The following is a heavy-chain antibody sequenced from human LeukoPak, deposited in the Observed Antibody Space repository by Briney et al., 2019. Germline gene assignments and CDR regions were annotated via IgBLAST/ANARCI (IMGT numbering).Heavy chain of an antibody. CDR2: VFYTGTT. CDR1: GGSISSFY. Sequence: PSETLSLTCTVSGGSISSFYWNWIRQSPGKGLEWIGYVFYTGTTNYNPSLEGRVTISLDTSKSQFSLKLTSVTAADTAVYYCARRGHGDGFPSPLDYWGQGTLVTVSS. CDR3: ARRGHGDGFPSPLDY. V-gene: IGHV4-59*08. D-gene: IGHD2-21*01. J-gene: IGHJ4*02.